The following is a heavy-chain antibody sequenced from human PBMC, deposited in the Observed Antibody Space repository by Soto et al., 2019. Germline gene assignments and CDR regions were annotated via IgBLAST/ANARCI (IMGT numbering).Heavy chain of an antibody. V-gene: IGHV4-30-4*01. CDR2: ISYRGST. D-gene: IGHD4-17*01. Sequence: QVQLQESGPGLVQPSQTLSLTCTVTGGSISSGDNYWGWIRQPPGKGLEWIAYISYRGSTSYNSSLRSRPTXSXGPSKNLFSLELSSVTAADTAIYYCASHQYGRGMDVWGQGTTVTVSS. J-gene: IGHJ6*02. CDR3: ASHQYGRGMDV. CDR1: GGSISSGDNY.